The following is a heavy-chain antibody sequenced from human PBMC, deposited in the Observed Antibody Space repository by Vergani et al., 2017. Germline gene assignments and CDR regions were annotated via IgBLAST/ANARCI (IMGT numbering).Heavy chain of an antibody. D-gene: IGHD2-2*02. V-gene: IGHV3-21*01. Sequence: EVQLVESGGGLVQPGGSLRLSCAASGFTFSSYSMNWVRQAPGKGLEWVSSISSSSSYIYYADSVKGRLTISRANAKNSLYLQMNSMRAADTAVYYCASVCSSTSCYSTTGAYFDYWGQGTLVTVSS. CDR3: ASVCSSTSCYSTTGAYFDY. J-gene: IGHJ4*02. CDR2: ISSSSSYI. CDR1: GFTFSSYS.